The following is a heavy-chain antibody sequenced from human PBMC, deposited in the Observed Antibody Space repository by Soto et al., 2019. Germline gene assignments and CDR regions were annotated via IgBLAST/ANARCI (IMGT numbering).Heavy chain of an antibody. CDR1: GFTFSNFA. CDR3: ARSELHYFDY. D-gene: IGHD1-7*01. Sequence: GGSLRLSCAASGFTFSNFAMSWARQAPGKGLEWVSGVGGVTRSTYYAASVKGRFTISRDNAKNSLYLQMNSLRAEDTAVYYCARSELHYFDYWGQGTLVTVS. CDR2: VGGVTRST. J-gene: IGHJ4*02. V-gene: IGHV3-23*01.